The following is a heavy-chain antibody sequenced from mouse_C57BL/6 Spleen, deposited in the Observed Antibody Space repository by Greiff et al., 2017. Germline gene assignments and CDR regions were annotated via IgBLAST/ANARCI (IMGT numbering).Heavy chain of an antibody. D-gene: IGHD1-1*01. Sequence: EVKLMESGGGLVQPGGSLSLSCAASGFTFPDYYMSWVRQPPGKALEWLCFIRNKANGYTTEYSASVKGRFTISRDNSQSILYLQMNALRAEDSATYYCARYDITTVVAGAMDYWGQGTSGTVSS. CDR3: ARYDITTVVAGAMDY. V-gene: IGHV7-3*01. J-gene: IGHJ4*01. CDR1: GFTFPDYY. CDR2: IRNKANGYTT.